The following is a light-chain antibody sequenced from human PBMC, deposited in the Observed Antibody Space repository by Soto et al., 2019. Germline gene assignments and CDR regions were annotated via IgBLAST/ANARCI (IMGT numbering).Light chain of an antibody. V-gene: IGLV1-44*01. Sequence: QTALTQPPSASGTPGQRVTISCSGSSSNIGGRTVNWYQHLPGTAPKLLIYNNNQRPSGVPDRLSGSKSGTSASLAITGLQYEDEADYYCAVWNASLTAHVFGVGTKVTVL. CDR1: SSNIGGRT. CDR3: AVWNASLTAHV. J-gene: IGLJ1*01. CDR2: NNN.